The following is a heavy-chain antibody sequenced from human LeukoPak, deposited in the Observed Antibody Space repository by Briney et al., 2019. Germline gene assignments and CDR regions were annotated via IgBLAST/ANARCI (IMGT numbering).Heavy chain of an antibody. D-gene: IGHD2-21*02. V-gene: IGHV1-69*13. Sequence: ASVKVSCRASGGTFSSYAISWVRQAPGQGLEWMGGIIPIFGTANYAQKFQGRVTITADESTSTAYMELSSLRSEDTAVYYCARELPLDYYGMDVWGQGTTVTVSS. CDR2: IIPIFGTA. CDR1: GGTFSSYA. CDR3: ARELPLDYYGMDV. J-gene: IGHJ6*02.